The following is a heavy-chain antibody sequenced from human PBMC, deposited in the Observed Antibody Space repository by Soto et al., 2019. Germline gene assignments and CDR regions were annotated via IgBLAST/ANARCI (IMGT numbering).Heavy chain of an antibody. J-gene: IGHJ4*02. CDR2: IWYDGSNK. CDR1: GFTFSSDG. V-gene: IGHV3-33*01. D-gene: IGHD3-10*01. Sequence: QVQLVESGGGVVQPGRSLRLSCAASGFTFSSDGMHWVRQAPGKGLEWVAVIWYDGSNKYYADSVKGRFTISRDNSKNTLYLQMNSLRAEDTAVYYCAREGRRFGELRLYFDYWGQGTLVTVSS. CDR3: AREGRRFGELRLYFDY.